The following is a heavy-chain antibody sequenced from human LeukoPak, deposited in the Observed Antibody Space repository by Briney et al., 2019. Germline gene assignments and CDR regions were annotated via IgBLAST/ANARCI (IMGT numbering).Heavy chain of an antibody. J-gene: IGHJ3*02. CDR1: EGTFSSYA. CDR3: ARVGYDSSGYHPGAFDI. CDR2: IIPIFGRA. Sequence: SVKVSCKASEGTFSSYAISWVGQAPGQGLKWMGRIIPIFGRANYAQKFQGRVTITADESTSTAYMELSSLRSEDTAVYYCARVGYDSSGYHPGAFDIWGQGTMVTVSS. V-gene: IGHV1-69*15. D-gene: IGHD3-22*01.